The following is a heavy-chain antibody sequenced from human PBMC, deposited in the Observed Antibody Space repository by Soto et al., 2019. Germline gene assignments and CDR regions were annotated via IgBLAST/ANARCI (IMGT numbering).Heavy chain of an antibody. CDR2: IIPIFGTA. J-gene: IGHJ6*02. D-gene: IGHD2-15*01. CDR3: APPGGVVAATSLYYYYGMDV. Sequence: SVKVSCKASGGTFSSYAISWVRQAPGQGLEWMGGIIPIFGTANYAQKFQGRVTITADESTSTAYMELSSLRSEDTAVYYCAPPGGVVAATSLYYYYGMDVWGQGTTVTVSS. CDR1: GGTFSSYA. V-gene: IGHV1-69*13.